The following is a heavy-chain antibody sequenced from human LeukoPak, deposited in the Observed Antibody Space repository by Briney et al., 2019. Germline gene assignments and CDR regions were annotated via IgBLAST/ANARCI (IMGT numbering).Heavy chain of an antibody. D-gene: IGHD2-15*01. CDR3: APLGYCSGGSCPSHYGMDV. V-gene: IGHV4-34*01. J-gene: IGHJ6*02. CDR2: INHSGST. Sequence: PSETLSLTCAVYGGSFSGCYWSWIRQPPGKGLEWVGEINHSGSTNYNPSLKSRFTISVDTSKNQFSLKLSSVTAADTAVYYCAPLGYCSGGSCPSHYGMDVWGQGTTVTVSS. CDR1: GGSFSGCY.